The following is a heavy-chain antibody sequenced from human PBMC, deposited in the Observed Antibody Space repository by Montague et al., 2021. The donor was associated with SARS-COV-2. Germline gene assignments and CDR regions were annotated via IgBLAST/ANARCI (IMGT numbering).Heavy chain of an antibody. Sequence: SEILSLTCSVSGGSTSNYYWTWIRQSPGKGLQWIGYIFYTGSTKFNPSLKSRVSMSLDTSKNHFSLGLSAVTAADTARYYCARAQNICFIANCVNYFDLWGLGALVTVSS. CDR2: IFYTGST. CDR3: ARAQNICFIANCVNYFDL. V-gene: IGHV4-59*01. CDR1: GGSTSNYY. D-gene: IGHD2-15*01. J-gene: IGHJ4*02.